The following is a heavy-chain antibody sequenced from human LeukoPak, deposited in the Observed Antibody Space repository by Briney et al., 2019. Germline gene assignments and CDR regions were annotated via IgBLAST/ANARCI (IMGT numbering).Heavy chain of an antibody. Sequence: ASVKVSCKASGYIFTSYPIHWVRQAPGQRLEWMGWINTGNGNTKYSQKFEGRVTVTRDASATAAYMELSSLRSEDTAVYYCARDRAMADYWGQGTLVTVSS. CDR1: GYIFTSYP. CDR2: INTGNGNT. V-gene: IGHV1-3*04. CDR3: ARDRAMADY. D-gene: IGHD5-18*01. J-gene: IGHJ4*02.